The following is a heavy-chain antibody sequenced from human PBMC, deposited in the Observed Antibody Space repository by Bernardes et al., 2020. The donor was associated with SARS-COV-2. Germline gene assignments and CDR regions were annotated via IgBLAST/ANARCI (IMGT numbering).Heavy chain of an antibody. V-gene: IGHV4-59*08. CDR2: VDYSGTT. CDR1: GGSISSHQ. J-gene: IGHJ4*02. D-gene: IGHD1-26*01. CDR3: ARHPPREWAILGEFDY. Sequence: SETLSLTCTVSGGSISSHQWNWIRQSPGRGLEWIANVDYSGTTLYNPALASRATISVDTSRNQFSLKLSSVTAADTATYYCARHPPREWAILGEFDYWGQGTLVTVSS.